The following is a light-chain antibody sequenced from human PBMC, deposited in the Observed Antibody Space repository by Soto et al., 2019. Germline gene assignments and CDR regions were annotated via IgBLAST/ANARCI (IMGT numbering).Light chain of an antibody. CDR1: SSDVGGYKY. V-gene: IGLV2-14*01. Sequence: QSLLTQPASVSGSPVQSITISCTGTSSDVGGYKYVSWYQQHPCKAPKLMIYEVSNRPSGVSNRFSGSKSGNTASLTISGLPADDEAEYYCSSYNSSSSYVLGTGTKVTVL. CDR3: SSYNSSSSYV. J-gene: IGLJ1*01. CDR2: EVS.